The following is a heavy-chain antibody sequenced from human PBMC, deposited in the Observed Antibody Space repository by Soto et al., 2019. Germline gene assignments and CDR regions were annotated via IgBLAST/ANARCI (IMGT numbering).Heavy chain of an antibody. V-gene: IGHV3-48*02. D-gene: IGHD1-20*01. CDR3: ARGGAYKIDY. CDR2: ISSSSSTI. Sequence: EVQLVESGGGLVQPGGSLRLSCAASGFSLSSYSMNWVRQAPGKGLEWVSYISSSSSTIYYADSVKGRFTISRDNAKNSLWLQMNSLRDEDTAVHYCARGGAYKIDYWGQGTLVTVSS. J-gene: IGHJ4*02. CDR1: GFSLSSYS.